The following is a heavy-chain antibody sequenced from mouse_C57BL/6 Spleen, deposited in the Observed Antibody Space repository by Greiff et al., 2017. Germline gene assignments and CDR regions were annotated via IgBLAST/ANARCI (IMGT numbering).Heavy chain of an antibody. J-gene: IGHJ3*01. Sequence: VHLVESDAELVKPGASVKISCKVSGYTFTDHTIHWMKQRPEQGLEWIGYFYPRDGSTKYNEKFKGKATWTADISSSTAYMQRNSLTSEYSAVYYCAARFAYWGQGTLVTVSA. CDR3: AARFAY. CDR2: FYPRDGST. V-gene: IGHV1-78*01. CDR1: GYTFTDHT.